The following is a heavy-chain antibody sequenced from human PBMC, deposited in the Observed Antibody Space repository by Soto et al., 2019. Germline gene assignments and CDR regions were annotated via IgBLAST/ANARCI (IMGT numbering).Heavy chain of an antibody. V-gene: IGHV1-69*12. CDR1: GGTFSSYA. CDR2: IIPIFGTA. J-gene: IGHJ6*02. Sequence: QVQLVQSGAEVKKPGSSVKVSCKASGGTFSSYAISWVRQAPGQGLEWMGGIIPIFGTANYAQKFQGRVTITADESTSTAYMELSCLRSDDTAVYYCAGGYGISTSCYRLFRYGIDVWGQGNTVTVSS. CDR3: AGGYGISTSCYRLFRYGIDV. D-gene: IGHD2-2*01.